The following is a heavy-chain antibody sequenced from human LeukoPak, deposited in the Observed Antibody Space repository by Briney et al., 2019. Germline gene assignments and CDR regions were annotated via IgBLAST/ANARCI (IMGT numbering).Heavy chain of an antibody. CDR2: IKQDGSEK. V-gene: IGHV3-7*01. D-gene: IGHD1-26*01. J-gene: IGHJ4*02. Sequence: QPGGSLRLSCAASGFTFSSYWMSWVRQAPGKGLEWVANIKQDGSEKYYVDSVKGRFTISRDNAKNSLYLQMNSLRAKDTAVYYCARDVSYFIPLPLDYWGQGTLVTVSS. CDR3: ARDVSYFIPLPLDY. CDR1: GFTFSSYW.